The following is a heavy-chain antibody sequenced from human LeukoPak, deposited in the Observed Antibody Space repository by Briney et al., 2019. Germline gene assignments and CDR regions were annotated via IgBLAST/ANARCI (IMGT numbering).Heavy chain of an antibody. Sequence: GRSLRLSCAASGFIFDSYAMHWVRQAPAKGLEWVAIVSYDGTDTYHADSVKGRFTISRGNAKNSLYLQMNSLRAEDTAVYYCARSDGHYFDYWGQGTLVTVSS. J-gene: IGHJ4*02. CDR3: ARSDGHYFDY. CDR2: VSYDGTDT. V-gene: IGHV3-30*04. CDR1: GFIFDSYA.